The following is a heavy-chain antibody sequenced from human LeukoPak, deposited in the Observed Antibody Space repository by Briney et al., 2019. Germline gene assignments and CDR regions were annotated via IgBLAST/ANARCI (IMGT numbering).Heavy chain of an antibody. V-gene: IGHV4-4*07. Sequence: SKTLSLTCTVSGGSISSYYWSWIRQPAGKGLEWIGRIYTSGSTNYNPSLKSRVTISVDTSKNQFSLKLSSVTAADTAVYYCASGLRYFDLYYWGQGTLVTVSS. CDR2: IYTSGST. CDR1: GGSISSYY. J-gene: IGHJ4*02. CDR3: ASGLRYFDLYY. D-gene: IGHD3-9*01.